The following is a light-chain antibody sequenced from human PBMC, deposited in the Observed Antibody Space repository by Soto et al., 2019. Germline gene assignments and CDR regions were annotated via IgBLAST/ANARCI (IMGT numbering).Light chain of an antibody. CDR2: DVS. V-gene: IGLV2-11*01. J-gene: IGLJ7*01. CDR3: CSYAGSYTLL. CDR1: SSDIGAYNY. Sequence: QSVLTQPRSVSGSPGQSVTTSCTGTSSDIGAYNYVSWFQQHPGKAPKLMMSDVSKRPSGVPDRFSGSKSGTTASLTISGLQGEDEADYYCCSYAGSYTLLFGGGTQLTVL.